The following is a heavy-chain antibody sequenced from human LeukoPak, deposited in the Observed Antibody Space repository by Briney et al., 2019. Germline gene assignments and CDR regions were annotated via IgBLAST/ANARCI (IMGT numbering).Heavy chain of an antibody. CDR2: ISGSGGST. J-gene: IGHJ4*02. Sequence: GGSLRLSCAASGFTFSSYAMSWVRQAPGKGLEWVSAISGSGGSTYYADSVKGRFTISRDNSKNTLYLQMNSLRAEDTAVYYCAKAPANYVDTAMGTFDYWGQGTLVTVSS. V-gene: IGHV3-23*01. CDR1: GFTFSSYA. CDR3: AKAPANYVDTAMGTFDY. D-gene: IGHD5-18*01.